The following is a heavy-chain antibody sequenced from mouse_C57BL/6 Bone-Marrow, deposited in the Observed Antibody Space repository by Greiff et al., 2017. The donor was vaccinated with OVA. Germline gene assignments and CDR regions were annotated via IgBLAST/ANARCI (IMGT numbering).Heavy chain of an antibody. CDR3: ARDLGWYFDV. CDR2: ISYDGSN. CDR1: GYSITSGYF. V-gene: IGHV3-6*01. J-gene: IGHJ1*03. D-gene: IGHD4-1*01. Sequence: ESGPGLVKPSQSLSLTCSVSGYSITSGYFWNWIRQFPGNKLGWVGFISYDGSNNYNPSLQMRISITRDTSKNQFFLKLNSVTTEDTATYYCARDLGWYFDVWGTGTTVTVSS.